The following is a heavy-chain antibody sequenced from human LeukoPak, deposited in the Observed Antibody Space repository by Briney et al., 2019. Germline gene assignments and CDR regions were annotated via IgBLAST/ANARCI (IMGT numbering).Heavy chain of an antibody. CDR3: ARDQVVAAAGTRSWFDP. J-gene: IGHJ5*02. CDR2: INPSGGST. D-gene: IGHD6-13*01. V-gene: IGHV1-46*01. CDR1: GYTFTSYY. Sequence: ASVKVSCKASGYTFTSYYMHRVRQAPGQGLEWMGIINPSGGSTSYAQKFQGRVTMTRDTSTSTVYMELSSLRSEDTAVYYCARDQVVAAAGTRSWFDPWGQGTLVTVSS.